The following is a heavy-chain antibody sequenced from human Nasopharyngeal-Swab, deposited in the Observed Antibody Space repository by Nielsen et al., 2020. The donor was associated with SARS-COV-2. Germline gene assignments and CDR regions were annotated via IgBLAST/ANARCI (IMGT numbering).Heavy chain of an antibody. D-gene: IGHD3/OR15-3a*01. Sequence: WIRQPPGKGLEWIGYIYNSGSTYYNPSLKSRVTISVDRSKNQFSLKLSSVTAADTAVYYCASVLDLGILDYWGQGTLVTVSS. V-gene: IGHV4-30-2*01. J-gene: IGHJ4*02. CDR2: IYNSGST. CDR3: ASVLDLGILDY.